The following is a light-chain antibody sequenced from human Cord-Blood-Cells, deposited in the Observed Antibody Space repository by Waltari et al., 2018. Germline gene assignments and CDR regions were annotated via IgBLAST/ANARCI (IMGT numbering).Light chain of an antibody. Sequence: QSALTQPRSVSGSPGQSVTISCTGTSSDVGGYNYASWYQQHPGKAPKLMIYDVSKRPSGVPYRFSGSKSCNTASLTISGLQAEDEADYYCCSYAGSYTFVFGTGTKVTVL. CDR2: DVS. V-gene: IGLV2-11*01. CDR1: SSDVGGYNY. J-gene: IGLJ1*01. CDR3: CSYAGSYTFV.